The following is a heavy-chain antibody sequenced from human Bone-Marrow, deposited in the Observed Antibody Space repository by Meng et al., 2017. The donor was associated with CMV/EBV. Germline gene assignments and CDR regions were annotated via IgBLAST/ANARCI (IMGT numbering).Heavy chain of an antibody. CDR3: AVIFQPGGMDF. CDR2: IYYSGRT. Sequence: GSLRLSCTVSGGSFSSYYWSWIRQPPGKGLEWIGYIYYSGRTNYNPSLMSRLTMTVDTSKNQFSLKLSSVTAADTAVYYCAVIFQPGGMDFWGQGTTVTVSS. CDR1: GGSFSSYY. D-gene: IGHD2-21*01. J-gene: IGHJ6*02. V-gene: IGHV4-59*01.